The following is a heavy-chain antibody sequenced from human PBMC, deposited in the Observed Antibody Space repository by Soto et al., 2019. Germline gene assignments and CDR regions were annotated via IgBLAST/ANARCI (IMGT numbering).Heavy chain of an antibody. J-gene: IGHJ6*02. CDR1: GFTFSSYS. CDR2: ISSSSSYI. Sequence: PGGSLRLSCAASGFTFSSYSMNWVRQAPGKGLEWVSSISSSSSYIYYADSVKGRFTISRDNAKNSLYLQMNSLRAEDTAVYYCARSISPPRIAARKSAYYYYGMDVWGQGTTVTVSS. D-gene: IGHD6-6*01. V-gene: IGHV3-21*01. CDR3: ARSISPPRIAARKSAYYYYGMDV.